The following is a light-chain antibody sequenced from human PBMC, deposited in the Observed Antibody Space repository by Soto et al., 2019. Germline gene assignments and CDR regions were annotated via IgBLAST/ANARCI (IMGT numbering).Light chain of an antibody. CDR2: EVY. CDR3: FSYAGNDNWV. J-gene: IGLJ3*02. V-gene: IGLV2-8*01. CDR1: SSDVGFYNF. Sequence: QSALTQPPSASGSPGQSVAISCTGTSSDVGFYNFVSWFQQHPGKAPKLLIYEVYKRPSGVPHRFSASKSGNTASLTVSGLQAEDDADYYCFSYAGNDNWVFGGGTKVTVL.